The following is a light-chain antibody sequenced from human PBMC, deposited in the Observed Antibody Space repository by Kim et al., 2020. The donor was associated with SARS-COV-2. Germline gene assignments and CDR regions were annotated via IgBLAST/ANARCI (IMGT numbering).Light chain of an antibody. CDR2: DVT. CDR3: SSYASTSTVI. J-gene: IGLJ2*01. CDR1: SSDIDGYKY. V-gene: IGLV2-14*03. Sequence: GQSITISCTGTSSDIDGYKYVSWYQQHPGKAPKLVIYDVTNRPSGVSNRFSGSKSGNTASLTISGLQAEDEAAYYCSSYASTSTVIFGGGTQLTVL.